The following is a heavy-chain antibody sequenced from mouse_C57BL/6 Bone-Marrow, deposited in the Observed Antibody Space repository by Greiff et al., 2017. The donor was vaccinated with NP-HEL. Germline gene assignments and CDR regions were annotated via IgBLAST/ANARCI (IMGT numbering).Heavy chain of an antibody. CDR1: GYSFTDYN. J-gene: IGHJ4*01. V-gene: IGHV1-39*01. D-gene: IGHD4-1*01. CDR2: INPNYGTT. Sequence: VQLKESGPELVKPGASVKISCKASGYSFTDYNMNWVKQSNGKSLEWIGVINPNYGTTSYNQKFKGKATLTVDQSSSTAYMQLNSLTSEDSAVYYCSGTGDYAMDYWGQGTSVTVSS. CDR3: SGTGDYAMDY.